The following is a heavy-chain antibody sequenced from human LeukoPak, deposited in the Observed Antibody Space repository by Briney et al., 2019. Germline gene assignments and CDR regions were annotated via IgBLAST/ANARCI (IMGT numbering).Heavy chain of an antibody. D-gene: IGHD3-22*01. CDR3: ARRSNPYYYDSSGYPFDY. V-gene: IGHV4-39*07. CDR2: IYYSGST. CDR1: GGSISSSSYY. Sequence: PSETLSLTCTVSGGSISSSSYYWGWIRQPPGKGLEWIGSIYYSGSTYYNPSFKSRVTISVDTSKNQFSLKLSSVTAADTAVYYCARRSNPYYYDSSGYPFDYWGQGTLVTVSS. J-gene: IGHJ4*02.